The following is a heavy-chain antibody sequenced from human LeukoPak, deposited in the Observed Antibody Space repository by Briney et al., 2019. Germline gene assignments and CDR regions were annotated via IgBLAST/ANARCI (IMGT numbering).Heavy chain of an antibody. D-gene: IGHD2-2*01. CDR2: IYYSGST. CDR3: ARTFSTSRQPNWFDP. J-gene: IGHJ5*02. Sequence: PSETLSLTCTVSGGSISSYYRSWIRQPPGKGLEWIGYIYYSGSTNYNPSLKSRVTISVDTSKNQFSLKLTSVTAADTAVYYCARTFSTSRQPNWFDPWGQGTLVTVSS. CDR1: GGSISSYY. V-gene: IGHV4-59*12.